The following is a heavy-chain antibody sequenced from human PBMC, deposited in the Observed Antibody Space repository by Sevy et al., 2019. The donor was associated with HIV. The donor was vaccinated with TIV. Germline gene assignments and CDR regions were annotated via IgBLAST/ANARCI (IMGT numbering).Heavy chain of an antibody. D-gene: IGHD1-1*01. CDR2: FDPEDGET. Sequence: VSVKVSCKVSGYTLTELSMHWVRQAPGKGLEWMGGFDPEDGETIYAQKFQGRVTMTEVTSTDTAYMELSSLRSEDTAVYYCATVGKVSYFDYWGQGTLVTVSS. V-gene: IGHV1-24*01. CDR1: GYTLTELS. J-gene: IGHJ4*02. CDR3: ATVGKVSYFDY.